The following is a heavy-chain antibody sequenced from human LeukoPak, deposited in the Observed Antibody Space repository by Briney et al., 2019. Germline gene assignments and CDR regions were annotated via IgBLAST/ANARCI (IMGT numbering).Heavy chain of an antibody. CDR1: GFTFDDYG. Sequence: GGSLRLSCAASGFTFDDYGMSWVRQAPGKGLEWVSGINWNGGSTGYADSVKGRFTISRDNAKNSLYLQVNSLRAEDTALYYCARALHYYDSSGYDYWGQGTLVTVSS. V-gene: IGHV3-20*04. J-gene: IGHJ4*02. D-gene: IGHD3-22*01. CDR2: INWNGGST. CDR3: ARALHYYDSSGYDY.